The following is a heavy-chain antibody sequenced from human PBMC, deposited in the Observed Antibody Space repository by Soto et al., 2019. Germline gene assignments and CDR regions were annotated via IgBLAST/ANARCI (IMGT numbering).Heavy chain of an antibody. CDR3: ARDPTVTTATYFDS. Sequence: EVPLVESGGGMVQPGGSLRLSCAASGLTVSNTYMTWVRQVPGKGLEWVALLYSDGTTHYTNSVWGRFAISRDDPTNKVYLQMNSLRADDTAVYYCARDPTVTTATYFDSWGQGTLVTVSS. CDR2: LYSDGTT. CDR1: GLTVSNTY. V-gene: IGHV3-66*01. D-gene: IGHD4-17*01. J-gene: IGHJ4*02.